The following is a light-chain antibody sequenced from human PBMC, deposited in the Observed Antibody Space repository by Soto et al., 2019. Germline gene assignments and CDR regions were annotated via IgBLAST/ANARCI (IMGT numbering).Light chain of an antibody. CDR1: QSINNN. CDR3: QQTYSSST. CDR2: VAD. Sequence: DIQMTQSPSSLSASVGDRVTITCRASQSINNNLNWYQQKPGRVPKLLIYVADRLQSGVPPRFSGSGSETDFTLTISSLHPEDFAPYSSQQTYSSSTFRQGTKVDIK. J-gene: IGKJ1*01. V-gene: IGKV1-39*01.